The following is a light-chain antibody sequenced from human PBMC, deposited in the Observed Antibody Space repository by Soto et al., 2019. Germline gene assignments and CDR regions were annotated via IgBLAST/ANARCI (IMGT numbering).Light chain of an antibody. V-gene: IGKV3-15*01. CDR3: QQLNSYLPLT. CDR2: DAS. CDR1: QSVSSN. J-gene: IGKJ4*01. Sequence: EIVESRSPPTLNVSPGGRATLSCRASQSVSSNLAWHQQKPGQAPRILMYDASTRATGIPARFSGSGSGTEFTLTISSLQSEDFATYYCQQLNSYLPLTFGGGTKVDIK.